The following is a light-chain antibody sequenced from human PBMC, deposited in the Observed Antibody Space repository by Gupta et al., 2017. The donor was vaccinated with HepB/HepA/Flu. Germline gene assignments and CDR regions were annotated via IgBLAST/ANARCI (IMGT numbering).Light chain of an antibody. CDR1: QSISSY. J-gene: IGKJ4*01. V-gene: IGKV1-39*01. Sequence: DIQITQSPSSLSASVGDRVTITCRASQSISSYLNWYQQKPGKAPNLLIYAASSLQSGVPSRFSGSGSGTDFTPTISSLQPEDFATYYCQQSYSTPLTFGGGTKVEIK. CDR2: AAS. CDR3: QQSYSTPLT.